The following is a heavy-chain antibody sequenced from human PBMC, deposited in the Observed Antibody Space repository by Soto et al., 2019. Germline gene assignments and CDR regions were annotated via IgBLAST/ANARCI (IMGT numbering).Heavy chain of an antibody. J-gene: IGHJ4*02. CDR2: FDPEDGET. CDR1: GYTFTSYG. V-gene: IGHV1-24*01. Sequence: GASVKVSCKASGYTFTSYGISWVRQAPGKGLEWMGGFDPEDGETIYAQKFQGRVTMTEDTSTDTAYMELSSLRSEDTAVYYCATTTYSYVWSYWGQGTLVTVSS. D-gene: IGHD5-18*01. CDR3: ATTTYSYVWSY.